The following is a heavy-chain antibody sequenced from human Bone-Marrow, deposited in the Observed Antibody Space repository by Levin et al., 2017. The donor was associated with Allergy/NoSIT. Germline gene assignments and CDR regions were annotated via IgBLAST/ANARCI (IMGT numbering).Heavy chain of an antibody. J-gene: IGHJ4*02. V-gene: IGHV1-18*01. CDR3: ATLRVVGATDEGVN. D-gene: IGHD1-26*01. CDR2: ITVYNGDT. CDR1: GYTFTRYA. Sequence: VASVKVSCKTSGYTFTRYAINWVRQAPGQGLEWMGWITVYNGDTTSAQKFQDRVTLTTDTSTTTAYMELRSLRSDDTAVYFCATLRVVGATDEGVNWGQGTLVSVSS.